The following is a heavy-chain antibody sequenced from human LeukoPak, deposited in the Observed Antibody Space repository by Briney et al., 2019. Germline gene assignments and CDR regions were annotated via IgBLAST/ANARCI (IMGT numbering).Heavy chain of an antibody. CDR3: AAHDGGVGAPPGG. V-gene: IGHV4-38-2*01. J-gene: IGHJ4*02. D-gene: IGHD1-26*01. CDR1: GYSISSGYY. CDR2: IYHSGST. Sequence: PSETLSLTCAVSGYSISSGYYWGWIRQPPGKGLAWIGSIYHSGSTYYNPSLKSRVTISVDTSKNQFSLKLSSVTAADTAVYYCAAHDGGVGAPPGGWGQGTLVTVSS.